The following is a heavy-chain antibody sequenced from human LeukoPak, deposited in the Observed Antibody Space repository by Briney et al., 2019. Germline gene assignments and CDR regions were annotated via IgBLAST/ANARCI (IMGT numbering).Heavy chain of an antibody. Sequence: GGSLRLSCAASGFTFSSYWMSWVRQAPGKGLEWVANIKQDGSEKYYVDSVKGRFTISRDNAKNSLYLQMNSLRAEDTAVYYCARGLGFGESLFDHWGQGTLVTVSS. V-gene: IGHV3-7*01. CDR2: IKQDGSEK. D-gene: IGHD3-10*01. CDR3: ARGLGFGESLFDH. J-gene: IGHJ4*02. CDR1: GFTFSSYW.